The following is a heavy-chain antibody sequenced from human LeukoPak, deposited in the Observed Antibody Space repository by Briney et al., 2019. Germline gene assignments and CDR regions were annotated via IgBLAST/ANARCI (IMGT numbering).Heavy chain of an antibody. CDR2: ISADIGNT. Sequence: GASVKVSCKASGYTFVDYGISWVRQAPGQGLEWMGWISADIGNTNYAQKFQGRVTMTRDRSTSTGYMELTSLTSDDTAVYYCARDRLGYCGYGSCLFFDNWGQGTLVTVSS. J-gene: IGHJ4*02. CDR1: GYTFVDYG. D-gene: IGHD2-21*01. V-gene: IGHV1-18*01. CDR3: ARDRLGYCGYGSCLFFDN.